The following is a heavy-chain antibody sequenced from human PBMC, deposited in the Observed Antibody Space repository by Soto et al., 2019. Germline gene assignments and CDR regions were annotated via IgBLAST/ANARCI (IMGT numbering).Heavy chain of an antibody. CDR2: IYHSGTT. Sequence: QVQLQESGPRLVKSSETLSLTCTVSGGSLSSFYWGWIRRPPGEGLEWIGYIYHSGTTKYNSSLKSRVTMSVDSSKNEFSLKLTSVTAADTAVYYCARVHKEELVTVPAAHYDHWGHGTLVTVAS. V-gene: IGHV4-59*01. J-gene: IGHJ4*01. D-gene: IGHD2-2*01. CDR1: GGSLSSFY. CDR3: ARVHKEELVTVPAAHYDH.